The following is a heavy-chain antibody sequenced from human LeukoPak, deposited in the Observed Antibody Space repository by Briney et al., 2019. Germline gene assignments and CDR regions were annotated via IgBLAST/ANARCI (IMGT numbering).Heavy chain of an antibody. CDR1: GFTFGDYA. D-gene: IGHD2-2*01. CDR2: IRSRAYGGAS. J-gene: IGHJ5*01. CDR3: TRDRRGYTSCWYDS. Sequence: GGSLRLSCTTSGFTFGDYAINWFRQAPGKGLEGVGLIRSRAYGGASQYAASVKDRFSISRDDSKNIAHLQMNSLKIDDTAMYYCTRDRRGYTSCWYDSWGQGTLVTVSS. V-gene: IGHV3-49*03.